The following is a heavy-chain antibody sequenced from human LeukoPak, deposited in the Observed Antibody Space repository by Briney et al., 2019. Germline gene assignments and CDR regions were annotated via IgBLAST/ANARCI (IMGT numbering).Heavy chain of an antibody. CDR1: GYSFTSYW. J-gene: IGHJ4*02. Sequence: GESLKISCKGSGYSFTSYWIGWVRQMPGKGLEWMGIIYPGDSDTRYSPSFQGQVTISADKSISTAYLQWSSLKAWDTAIYYCARTNSGSYWGPYEYWGQGTLITVSS. CDR3: ARTNSGSYWGPYEY. V-gene: IGHV5-51*01. D-gene: IGHD1-26*01. CDR2: IYPGDSDT.